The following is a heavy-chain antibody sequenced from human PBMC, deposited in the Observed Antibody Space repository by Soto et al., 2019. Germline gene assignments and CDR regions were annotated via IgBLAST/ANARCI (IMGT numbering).Heavy chain of an antibody. CDR2: IYYSGST. Sequence: SETLSLTCTVSGGSIRGYYWSWIRQSPEKGLEWIGHIYYSGSTKYNPSLKSRVTMSVDTSKNQFSLNLRSVTAADTAVYYCAIAVTTLYNWFDPWGQGILVTVSS. D-gene: IGHD4-4*01. V-gene: IGHV4-59*08. CDR3: AIAVTTLYNWFDP. J-gene: IGHJ5*02. CDR1: GGSIRGYY.